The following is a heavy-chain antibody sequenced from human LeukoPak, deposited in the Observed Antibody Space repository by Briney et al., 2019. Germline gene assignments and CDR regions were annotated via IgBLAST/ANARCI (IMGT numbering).Heavy chain of an antibody. D-gene: IGHD7-27*01. CDR3: TRGPPNWGYDF. J-gene: IGHJ4*02. Sequence: ASVKVSCKASGYTFVSYDINWVRQATGQGPEWMGWMSPKSGNTGYAQKFQGRVTMTRDTSINTAYMELSGLISEDTAVYYCTRGPPNWGYDFWGQGTLVTVSS. V-gene: IGHV1-8*01. CDR1: GYTFVSYD. CDR2: MSPKSGNT.